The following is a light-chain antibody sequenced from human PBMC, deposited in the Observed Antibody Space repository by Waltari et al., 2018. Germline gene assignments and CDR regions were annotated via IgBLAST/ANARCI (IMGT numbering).Light chain of an antibody. CDR2: ASS. Sequence: IQLTQSPYSLSASVRDIVTITCRASQVISSDLAWYQQKPGKAPKLLISASSTLQSGVPPRFSGSGSGTDFTLTISSLQPEDFATYYCQQLYSYPITFGGGTKVEIK. CDR3: QQLYSYPIT. J-gene: IGKJ4*01. CDR1: QVISSD. V-gene: IGKV1-9*01.